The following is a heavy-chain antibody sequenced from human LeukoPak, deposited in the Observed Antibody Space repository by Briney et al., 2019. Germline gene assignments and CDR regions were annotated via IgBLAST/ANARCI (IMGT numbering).Heavy chain of an antibody. V-gene: IGHV1-18*01. J-gene: IGHJ4*02. CDR3: ARDLTTYGQRSFFDY. CDR1: GYTFSSYG. D-gene: IGHD1-26*01. CDR2: ISAYNGDK. Sequence: ASVKVSCKASGYTFSSYGITWLRQAPGQGLEWMGWISAYNGDKDYAQKFQGRITMTTDTSAPTAYLELRSLRSDDTALYYCARDLTTYGQRSFFDYWGQGTLVTASS.